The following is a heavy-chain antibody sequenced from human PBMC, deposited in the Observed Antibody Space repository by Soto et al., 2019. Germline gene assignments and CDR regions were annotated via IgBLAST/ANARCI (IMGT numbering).Heavy chain of an antibody. D-gene: IGHD3-16*01. V-gene: IGHV3-30*01. CDR1: GFTFADYA. CDR3: ARTPAAMITDRYNWFDS. CDR2: ISYSGDRQ. J-gene: IGHJ5*01. Sequence: SLRLSCVASGFTFADYAMHWVRRIPGKGLEWVAVISYSGDRQYYAESVKGRFTISRDNSKKTLYLQMFSLTSEDSAVFYCARTPAAMITDRYNWFDSWGPGTQVTVSS.